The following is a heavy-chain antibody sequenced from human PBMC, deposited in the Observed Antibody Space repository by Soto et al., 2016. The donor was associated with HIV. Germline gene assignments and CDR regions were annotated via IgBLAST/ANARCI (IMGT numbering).Heavy chain of an antibody. CDR2: IGYDGSER. CDR1: GFSFETYG. Sequence: VQLVESGGGVVQPGRSLRLSCTVSGFSFETYGMHWVRQAPGKGLEWVGVIGYDGSERNHADSVKGRFTISRDNSRNTLYLQMNSLRAEDTAIYYCAKDLAIGGTTGIDYWGPGNPGHRLL. V-gene: IGHV3-30*02. J-gene: IGHJ4*02. CDR3: AKDLAIGGTTGIDY. D-gene: IGHD1-7*01.